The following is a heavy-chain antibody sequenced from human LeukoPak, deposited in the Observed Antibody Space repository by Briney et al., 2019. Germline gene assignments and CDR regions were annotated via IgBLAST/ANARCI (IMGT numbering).Heavy chain of an antibody. V-gene: IGHV3-23*01. Sequence: PGGSLRLSCAASGFTFSTYAMNWVRHAPGEGLEWVSVTSGSGGGTYYADSVTGRFTISRDDSKNMLFLQMNSLRAEDTALYYCAKSPYSGAARGAFDIWGQGTMVTVSS. CDR2: TSGSGGGT. D-gene: IGHD6-6*01. J-gene: IGHJ3*02. CDR3: AKSPYSGAARGAFDI. CDR1: GFTFSTYA.